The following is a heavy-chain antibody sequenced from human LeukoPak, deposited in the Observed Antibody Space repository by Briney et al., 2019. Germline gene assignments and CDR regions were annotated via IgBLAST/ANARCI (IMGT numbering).Heavy chain of an antibody. D-gene: IGHD1-14*01. CDR3: ARDKIVVVTTSPLSRFDY. Sequence: ASVKVSCKASGYSFANYGISWVRQAPGQGLEWMGWISAYNGDTNYAQKLQGRVTMTTDTSTSTAYMELRSLRSDDTAVYYCARDKIVVVTTSPLSRFDYWGQGTLVTVSS. J-gene: IGHJ4*02. CDR2: ISAYNGDT. V-gene: IGHV1-18*01. CDR1: GYSFANYG.